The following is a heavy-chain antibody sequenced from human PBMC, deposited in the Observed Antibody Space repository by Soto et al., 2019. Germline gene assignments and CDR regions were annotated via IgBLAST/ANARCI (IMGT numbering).Heavy chain of an antibody. CDR3: ARPYYAILTGQNWFDP. Sequence: QVQLVQSGAEVKKPGASVKVSCKASGYTFTSYYMHWVRQAPGQGLEWMGIINPSGGSTSYAQKFQGRVTMTRDTSTSTVYMELSGLRSEDTAVYYCARPYYAILTGQNWFDPWGQGTLVTVSS. D-gene: IGHD3-9*01. CDR2: INPSGGST. V-gene: IGHV1-46*01. CDR1: GYTFTSYY. J-gene: IGHJ5*02.